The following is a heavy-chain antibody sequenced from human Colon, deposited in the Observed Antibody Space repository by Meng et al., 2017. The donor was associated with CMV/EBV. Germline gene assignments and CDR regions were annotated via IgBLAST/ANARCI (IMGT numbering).Heavy chain of an antibody. D-gene: IGHD5-24*01. V-gene: IGHV3-53*01. Sequence: EVQLGEAGGGRIQPGWSLRLSWTASGFTVSSHYMSWVRQAPGKGLEWVSVIYSGGSTYYADSVKGRFTISGDNAENTLYLQMDSLRVDDTAVYYCAAQRRAGFNSWGQGTLVTVSS. CDR3: AAQRRAGFNS. CDR1: GFTVSSHY. CDR2: IYSGGST. J-gene: IGHJ5*01.